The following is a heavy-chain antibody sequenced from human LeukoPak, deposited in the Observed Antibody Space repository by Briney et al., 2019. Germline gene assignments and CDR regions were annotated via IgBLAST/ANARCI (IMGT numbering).Heavy chain of an antibody. CDR1: GFTFSSYA. V-gene: IGHV3-23*01. J-gene: IGHJ4*02. Sequence: GGSLRLSCAASGFTFSSYAMSWVRQAPGKGLEWVSTISGSGGSTYYADSVKGRFTISRDNSKNTLYLQMNSLRAEDTAVYYCAKGSRTVVVAAQDYWGQGTLVTVSS. CDR2: ISGSGGST. D-gene: IGHD2-15*01. CDR3: AKGSRTVVVAAQDY.